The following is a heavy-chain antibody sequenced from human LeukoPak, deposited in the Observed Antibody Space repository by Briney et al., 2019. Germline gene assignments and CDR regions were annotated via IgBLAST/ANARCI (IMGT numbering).Heavy chain of an antibody. D-gene: IGHD6-19*01. J-gene: IGHJ4*02. CDR2: MNPNSGNT. CDR3: AITGVSSGWGNFDY. V-gene: IGHV1-8*03. CDR1: GYTFTSYD. Sequence: ASVKVSCKASGYTFTSYDINWVRQATGQGLEWMGWMNPNSGNTGYAQKFQGRVTITRNTSISTAYMELSSLRSEDTAVYYCAITGVSSGWGNFDYWGQGTLVTVSS.